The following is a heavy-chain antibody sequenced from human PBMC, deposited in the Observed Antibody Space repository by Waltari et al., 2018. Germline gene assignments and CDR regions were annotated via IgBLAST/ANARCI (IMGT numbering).Heavy chain of an antibody. CDR1: GFIFSSHW. CDR2: VKQEGTEK. J-gene: IGHJ4*02. CDR3: ADVGSGY. Sequence: EVQLVESGGGLVQPGGSLRLSCVASGFIFSSHWMDWVRRAPGKGREWLANVKQEGTEKCYVDSVRGRFTISRDNAMNSLYLQMNSLRVEDTGIYYCADVGSGYWGQGILVTVSS. V-gene: IGHV3-7*03.